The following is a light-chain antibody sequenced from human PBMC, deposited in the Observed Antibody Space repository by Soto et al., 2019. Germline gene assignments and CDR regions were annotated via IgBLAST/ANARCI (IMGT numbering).Light chain of an antibody. CDR1: QSVGSF. CDR3: QHRNTWLGT. CDR2: DAS. V-gene: IGKV3-11*01. J-gene: IGKJ3*01. Sequence: EIVLTQSPATLSLSPGERATLSCRASQSVGSFLAWYQQKSGQAPRLLIYDASNRAPGIPGRFSGSGSGTDYTLTISSLEPEDFAVYYCQHRNTWLGTCGPGTKVDIK.